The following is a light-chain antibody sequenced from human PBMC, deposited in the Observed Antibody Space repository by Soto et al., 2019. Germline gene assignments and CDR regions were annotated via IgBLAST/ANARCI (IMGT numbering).Light chain of an antibody. J-gene: IGKJ1*01. Sequence: ILVTQSASSLSACVGDRFTITCRAGQRVXSFFNWYEQKSGKAPNILXYNGSTLPSGVPSSLSGSGSGTDFTLTISSLQPEDCAAYYCQQTYSSVWTFGQGTKVDIK. CDR1: QRVXSF. CDR2: NGS. V-gene: IGKV1-39*01. CDR3: QQTYSSVWT.